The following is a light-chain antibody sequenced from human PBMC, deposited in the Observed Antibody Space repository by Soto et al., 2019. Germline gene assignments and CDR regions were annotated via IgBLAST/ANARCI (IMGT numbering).Light chain of an antibody. J-gene: IGLJ1*01. CDR1: SSDVGGYKY. CDR2: EVS. V-gene: IGLV2-14*01. Sequence: QSALTQPASVSGSPGQSITISCTGTSSDVGGYKYVSWYQQYPGKAPKLIIYEVSNRPSGVSTRFSGSKSGNTASLTISGLQAEDEADYYCSSYTSITTLGVFGTGTKLTVL. CDR3: SSYTSITTLGV.